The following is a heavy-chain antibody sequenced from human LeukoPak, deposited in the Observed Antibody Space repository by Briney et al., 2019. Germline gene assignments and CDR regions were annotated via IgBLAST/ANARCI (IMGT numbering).Heavy chain of an antibody. CDR1: GGTFSSYA. D-gene: IGHD3-3*01. J-gene: IGHJ4*02. CDR2: IVVGSGNT. CDR3: AADPGDYDFWSGYYPG. V-gene: IGHV1-58*02. Sequence: SVKVSCKASGGTFSSYAISWVRQARGQRLEWIGWIVVGSGNTNYAQKFQERVTITRDMSTSTAYMELSSLRSEDTAVYYCAADPGDYDFWSGYYPGWGQGTLVTVSS.